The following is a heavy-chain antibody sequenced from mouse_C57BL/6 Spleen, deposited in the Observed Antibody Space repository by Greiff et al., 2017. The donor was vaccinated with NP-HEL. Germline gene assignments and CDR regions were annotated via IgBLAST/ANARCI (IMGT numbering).Heavy chain of an antibody. D-gene: IGHD2-5*01. CDR2: IYPGSGST. CDR1: GYTFTSYW. V-gene: IGHV1-55*01. J-gene: IGHJ4*01. Sequence: QVQLQQPGAELVKPGASGKMSCKASGYTFTSYWITGVKQRPGQGLEWIGDIYPGSGSTNYNEKFKSKATLTVDTSSSTAYRQLSSLTSEDSAVYYCARSPLYSNYRAMDYWGQGTSVTVSS. CDR3: ARSPLYSNYRAMDY.